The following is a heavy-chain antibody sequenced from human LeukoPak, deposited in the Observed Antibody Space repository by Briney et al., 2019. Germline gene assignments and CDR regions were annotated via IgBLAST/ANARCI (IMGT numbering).Heavy chain of an antibody. CDR3: ASAGNPHYFDF. Sequence: SETLSLTCTVSGVSISSHYWSWIRQSPGKRLEWIGNIYYTGSTNYNPSLQSRVAISIHTSKNQFSLTLNSVTAADAAVYYCASAGNPHYFDFWGQGPLVTVSS. J-gene: IGHJ4*02. CDR2: IYYTGST. CDR1: GVSISSHY. V-gene: IGHV4-59*11.